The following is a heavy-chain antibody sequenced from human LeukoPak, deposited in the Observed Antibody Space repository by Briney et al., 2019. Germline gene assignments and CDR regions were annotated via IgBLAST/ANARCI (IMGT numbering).Heavy chain of an antibody. D-gene: IGHD2-2*01. V-gene: IGHV4-61*02. Sequence: SETLSLTCTVSGGSINSGGFYWSWIRQPAGKGLEWIGRINTSGNTNYNPSLKSRVTLSVDTSKNQFSLKLSSVTAADTAVYYCARDLSRCSSTSCPVGYWGQGTLVTVSS. CDR2: INTSGNT. CDR1: GGSINSGGFY. CDR3: ARDLSRCSSTSCPVGY. J-gene: IGHJ4*02.